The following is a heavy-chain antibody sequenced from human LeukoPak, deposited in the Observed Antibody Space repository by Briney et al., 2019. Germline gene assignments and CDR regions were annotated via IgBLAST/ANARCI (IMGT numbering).Heavy chain of an antibody. CDR2: MNPNSGST. CDR1: GYTFTSYD. CDR3: ARGRSTGYPYYFEY. V-gene: IGHV1-8*03. J-gene: IGHJ4*02. D-gene: IGHD5-12*01. Sequence: ASVKVSCKASGYTFTSYDSNWVRQATGQGREWMGWMNPNSGSTGYAQKFQGRVTITRNTSISTAYMELSGLRSEDTAVYYCARGRSTGYPYYFEYWGQGTLVTVSS.